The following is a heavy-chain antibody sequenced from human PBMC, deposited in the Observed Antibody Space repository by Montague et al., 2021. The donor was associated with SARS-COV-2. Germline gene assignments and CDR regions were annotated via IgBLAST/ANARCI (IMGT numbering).Heavy chain of an antibody. D-gene: IGHD4-23*01. CDR2: IYYSGSA. CDR1: GWSISGGGCY. CDR3: ARAVETTVVTHFDY. Sequence: TLSLTCSISGWSISGGGCYSSCMRQHQVNSLEWIGYIYYSGSAYYNPSLKSRVTISVDTSKNQFSLKLTSVTAADTAVYYCARAVETTVVTHFDYWGQGTLVNVS. J-gene: IGHJ4*02. V-gene: IGHV4-31*03.